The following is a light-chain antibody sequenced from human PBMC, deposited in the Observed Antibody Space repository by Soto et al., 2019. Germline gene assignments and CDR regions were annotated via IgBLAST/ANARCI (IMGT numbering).Light chain of an antibody. V-gene: IGLV4-69*01. J-gene: IGLJ2*01. Sequence: QLVLTQSPSASASLGASVKLTCTLSSGHSNYAIAWHQQQPAKGPRYLMNLNSDGSHSKGDGIPDRFSGSSSGAERYLSISSLQSEDEADCYCQTWGTGTYVVFGGGTQLTVL. CDR3: QTWGTGTYVV. CDR1: SGHSNYA. CDR2: LNSDGSH.